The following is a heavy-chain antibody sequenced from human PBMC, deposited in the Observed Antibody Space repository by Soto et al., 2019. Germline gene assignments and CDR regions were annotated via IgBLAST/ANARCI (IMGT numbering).Heavy chain of an antibody. CDR1: GFTFSNAW. J-gene: IGHJ3*02. CDR2: ITSKTYGATT. D-gene: IGHD2-21*01. V-gene: IGHV3-15*01. Sequence: PGGSLRLSCAASGFTFSNAWMSWVRQAPGKGLEWVGRITSKTYGATTDYAAPVKGRFTISRDDSKNTLYLQMNSLKTEGTAVYYCTTAGLWLEAFDIWGQGTMVTVSS. CDR3: TTAGLWLEAFDI.